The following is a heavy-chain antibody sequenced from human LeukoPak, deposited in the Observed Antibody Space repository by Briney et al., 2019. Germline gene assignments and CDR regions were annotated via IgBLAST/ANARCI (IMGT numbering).Heavy chain of an antibody. CDR2: ISGSGGST. D-gene: IGHD1-1*01. Sequence: GASLRLSCAASGFTFSSYAMSWVRQAPGKGLEWVSAISGSGGSTYYADSVKGRFTISRDNSKITLYLQMNSLRAEDTAVYYCAKSLNWNLNAFDIWGQGTMVTVSS. V-gene: IGHV3-23*01. CDR1: GFTFSSYA. J-gene: IGHJ3*02. CDR3: AKSLNWNLNAFDI.